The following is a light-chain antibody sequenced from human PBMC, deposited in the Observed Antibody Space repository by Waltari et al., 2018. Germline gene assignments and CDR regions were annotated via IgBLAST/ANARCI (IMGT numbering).Light chain of an antibody. V-gene: IGLV3-27*01. Sequence: SYELTQPSSVSVYPGQTARITCSGDVLGRKYARWFQQKPGQAPVLVIYKDSERPSGIPERFSGSSSGTTVTLTINGAQVEDEADYYCYAATDNNRVFGGGTKLIVL. J-gene: IGLJ3*02. CDR2: KDS. CDR3: YAATDNNRV. CDR1: VLGRKY.